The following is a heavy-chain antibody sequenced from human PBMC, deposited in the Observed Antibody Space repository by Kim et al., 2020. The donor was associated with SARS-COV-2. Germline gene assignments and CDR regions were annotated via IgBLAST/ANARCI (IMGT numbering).Heavy chain of an antibody. V-gene: IGHV1-18*01. J-gene: IGHJ6*02. D-gene: IGHD3-22*01. Sequence: ASVKVSCKASGYTFSTQAISWVRQAPGQGLEWMGWISVYNGNTQYTQKFQGRVTMTTDTSTSTAYMELRSLRSDDTAVYYCARRGYDTGGHYHYKFHYGMDVWGQGTTVTVSS. CDR3: ARRGYDTGGHYHYKFHYGMDV. CDR2: ISVYNGNT. CDR1: GYTFSTQA.